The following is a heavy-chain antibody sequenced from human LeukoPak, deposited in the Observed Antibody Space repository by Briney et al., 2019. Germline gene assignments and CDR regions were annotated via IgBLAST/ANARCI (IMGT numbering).Heavy chain of an antibody. J-gene: IGHJ4*02. CDR3: ARAGVVVTAIPYYFDY. CDR2: INHSGST. D-gene: IGHD2-21*02. CDR1: GGSFSGYY. V-gene: IGHV4-34*01. Sequence: KTSETLSLTCAVYGGSFSGYYCSWIRQPPGKGLEWIGEINHSGSTNYNPSLKSRVTISVDTSKNQFSLKLSSVTAADAAVYYCARAGVVVTAIPYYFDYWGQGTLVTVSS.